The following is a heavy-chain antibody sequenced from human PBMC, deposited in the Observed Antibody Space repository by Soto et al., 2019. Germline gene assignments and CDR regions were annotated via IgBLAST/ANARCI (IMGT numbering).Heavy chain of an antibody. CDR1: GGSFSGYY. V-gene: IGHV4-34*01. CDR3: AREGRCSGGSCYSRIRPYYYYYGMDV. J-gene: IGHJ6*02. Sequence: QVQLQQWGAGLLKPSETLSLTCAVYGGSFSGYYWSWIRQPPGKGLEWIGEINHSGSTNYNPSLKSRVTISVDTSKNQFSLKLSSVTAADTAVYYCAREGRCSGGSCYSRIRPYYYYYGMDVWGQGTTVTVSS. CDR2: INHSGST. D-gene: IGHD2-15*01.